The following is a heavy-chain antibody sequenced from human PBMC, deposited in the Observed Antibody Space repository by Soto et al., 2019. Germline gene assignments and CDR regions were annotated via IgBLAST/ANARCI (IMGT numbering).Heavy chain of an antibody. Sequence: NPSETLSLTCTVSGGSISSYYWSWIRQPPGKGLEWIGYIYYSGSTNYNPSLKSRVTISVDTSKNQFSLKLSSVTAADTAVYYCARAYDFWSGYYTQTNYYYYGMDVWGQGTTVTVSS. J-gene: IGHJ6*02. D-gene: IGHD3-3*01. V-gene: IGHV4-59*01. CDR3: ARAYDFWSGYYTQTNYYYYGMDV. CDR1: GGSISSYY. CDR2: IYYSGST.